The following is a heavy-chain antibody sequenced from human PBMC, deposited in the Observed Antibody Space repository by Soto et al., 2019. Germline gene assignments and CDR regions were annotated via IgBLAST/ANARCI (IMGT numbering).Heavy chain of an antibody. CDR2: IIPILGTV. CDR1: GGTFSSYS. CDR3: ATRVSISGVVISWFDP. V-gene: IGHV1-69*01. J-gene: IGHJ5*01. D-gene: IGHD3-3*01. Sequence: QVQLVQSGAEVKEPGSSVKVSCKASGGTFSSYSISWVRQAPGQGLEWMGGIIPILGTVQYAQMFQGRLTIPADESTSTAYMELSRLKSDDTAVYYCATRVSISGVVISWFDPWGRGTLVTVS.